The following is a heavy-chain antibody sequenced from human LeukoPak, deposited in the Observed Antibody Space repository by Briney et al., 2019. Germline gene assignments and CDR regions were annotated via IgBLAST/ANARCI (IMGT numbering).Heavy chain of an antibody. D-gene: IGHD3-10*01. V-gene: IGHV3-7*01. J-gene: IGHJ5*01. CDR1: GFTFSSYW. Sequence: GGSLRPSCAASGFTFSSYWMNWVRQAPGKGLEWVANIKQDGSEKYYVDSVKGRFTTSRDNAKNSLYLQMNSLRAEDTAVYYCAKEGAYPIITYDSWGQGTLVTVSS. CDR2: IKQDGSEK. CDR3: AKEGAYPIITYDS.